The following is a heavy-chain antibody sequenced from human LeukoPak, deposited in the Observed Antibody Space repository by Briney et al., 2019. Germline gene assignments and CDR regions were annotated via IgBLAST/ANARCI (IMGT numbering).Heavy chain of an antibody. D-gene: IGHD6-25*01. V-gene: IGHV4-59*08. CDR2: IYHSGST. J-gene: IGHJ3*02. CDR3: ARRGNDAFDI. CDR1: GGSISNYY. Sequence: SETLSLTCTVSGGSISNYYWSWLRQSPGKGLEWIGSIYHSGSTYYNPSLKSRVTISVDTSKNQFSLKLSSVTAADTAVYYCARRGNDAFDIWGQGTMVTVSS.